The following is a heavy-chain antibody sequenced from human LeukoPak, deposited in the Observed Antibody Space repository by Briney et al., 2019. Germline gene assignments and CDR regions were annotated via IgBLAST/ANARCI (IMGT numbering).Heavy chain of an antibody. CDR2: IWPDGSKK. Sequence: PGGSLRLSCAASGFTFSTYAMHWVRQAPGKGLEWVAFIWPDGSKKYYADSVKGRFAISRENSKNTVYLQMKDLRPEDTALYFCAKISSSAESNFDYWGQGTLLTVSS. CDR1: GFTFSTYA. D-gene: IGHD6-25*01. CDR3: AKISSSAESNFDY. J-gene: IGHJ4*02. V-gene: IGHV3-30*02.